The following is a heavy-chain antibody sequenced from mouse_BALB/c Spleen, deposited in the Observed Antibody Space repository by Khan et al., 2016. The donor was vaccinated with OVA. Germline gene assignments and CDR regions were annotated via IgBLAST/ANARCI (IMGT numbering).Heavy chain of an antibody. J-gene: IGHJ2*01. CDR3: ARTHER. CDR2: INPSSGYT. V-gene: IGHV1-4*01. Sequence: VQLKQSGAELARPGASVKMSCKASGYTFTSYTMHWVQQRPGQGLEWIGYINPSSGYTKYNQKFKDKATLTADKSSSTAYMQLSSLTSEDSAVYYCARTHERWGQGTTLTVSS. CDR1: GYTFTSYT.